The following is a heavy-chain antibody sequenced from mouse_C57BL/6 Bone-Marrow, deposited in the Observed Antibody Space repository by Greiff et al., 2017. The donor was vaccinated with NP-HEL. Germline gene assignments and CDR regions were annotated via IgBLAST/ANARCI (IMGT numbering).Heavy chain of an antibody. J-gene: IGHJ2*01. Sequence: QVHVKQSGAELARPGASVKLSCKASGYTFTSYGISWVKQRTGQGLEWIGEIYPRSGNTYYNEKFKGKATLTADKSSSTAYMELRSLTSEDSAVYFCARSYYASYFDYWGQGTTLTVSS. CDR1: GYTFTSYG. CDR3: ARSYYASYFDY. D-gene: IGHD1-1*01. V-gene: IGHV1-81*01. CDR2: IYPRSGNT.